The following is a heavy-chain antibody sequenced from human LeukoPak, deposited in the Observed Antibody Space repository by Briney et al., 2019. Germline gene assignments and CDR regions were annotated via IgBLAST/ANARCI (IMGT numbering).Heavy chain of an antibody. CDR2: IYSGGNT. J-gene: IGHJ4*02. Sequence: GSLRLSCAASGSIISSNYMSWVRQAPGKGLEWVSIIYSGGNTYYAGSVKGRFTISRDESKNTLFLQMNSLRPEDTAVYYCARGQQLARLFDYWGQGTLVTVSS. CDR3: ARGQQLARLFDY. CDR1: GSIISSNY. V-gene: IGHV3-66*02. D-gene: IGHD1-1*01.